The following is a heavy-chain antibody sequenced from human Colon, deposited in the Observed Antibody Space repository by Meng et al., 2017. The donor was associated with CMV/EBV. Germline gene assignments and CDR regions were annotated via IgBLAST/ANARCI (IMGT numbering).Heavy chain of an antibody. CDR2: INHSGST. D-gene: IGHD4-11*01. CDR3: ARGLSRTVTSRWFDP. V-gene: IGHV4-34*01. J-gene: IGHJ5*02. Sequence: GGSFSGYYWSWIRQPPGKGLEWIGEINHSGSTNYNPSLKSRVTISVDTSKNQFSLKLSSVTAADTAVYYCARGLSRTVTSRWFDPWGQGTLVTVSS. CDR1: GGSFSGYY.